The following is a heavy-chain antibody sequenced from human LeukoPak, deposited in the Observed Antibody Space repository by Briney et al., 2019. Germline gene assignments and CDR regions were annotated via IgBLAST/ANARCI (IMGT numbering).Heavy chain of an antibody. CDR2: ISGSGGST. CDR3: AKHPDDSSGYNYGYSFDI. D-gene: IGHD3-22*01. J-gene: IGHJ3*02. Sequence: PGGSLRLSCAASGFTFSNYDMNWVRQAPGKGLEWVSAISGSGGSTYYADSVKGRFTISRDNHKNTLHLQMNSLRDEDTAVYSCAKHPDDSSGYNYGYSFDIWGQGTMVTVSS. V-gene: IGHV3-23*01. CDR1: GFTFSNYD.